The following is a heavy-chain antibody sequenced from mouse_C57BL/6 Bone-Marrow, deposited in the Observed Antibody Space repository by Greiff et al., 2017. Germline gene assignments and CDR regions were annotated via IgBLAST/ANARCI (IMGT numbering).Heavy chain of an antibody. Sequence: QVQLQQPGAELVRPGASVTLSCKASGYTFTDYEMHWVKQTPVHGLEWIGAINPETGGTAYNQKFKGKAILTADKSSSTAYMERRSLTSEDSAVYYCTRRGYDYYPSYWGEGTTLTVSS. V-gene: IGHV1-15*01. CDR2: INPETGGT. CDR1: GYTFTDYE. D-gene: IGHD2-4*01. J-gene: IGHJ2*01. CDR3: TRRGYDYYPSY.